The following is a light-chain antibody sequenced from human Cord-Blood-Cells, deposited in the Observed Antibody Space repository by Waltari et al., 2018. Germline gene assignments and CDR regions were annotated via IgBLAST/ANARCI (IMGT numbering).Light chain of an antibody. CDR3: AAWDYSLNGVV. V-gene: IGLV1-44*01. J-gene: IGLJ2*01. Sequence: QSVLTQPPSASGTPGQRVTISCSGSSSNVGSNTVNWYQQLPGTAPIPLYQSNTQRPSGVPDRFSGSQSGTSASLAISGLQSEDEADYYCAAWDYSLNGVVFGGGTKLTVL. CDR1: SSNVGSNT. CDR2: SNT.